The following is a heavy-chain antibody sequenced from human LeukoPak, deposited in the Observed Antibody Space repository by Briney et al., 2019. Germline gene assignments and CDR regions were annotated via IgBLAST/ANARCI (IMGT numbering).Heavy chain of an antibody. CDR2: IQPGNPEI. J-gene: IGHJ4*02. V-gene: IGHV5-51*01. CDR1: EYSFTSYW. Sequence: GESLKISCKASEYSFTSYWIGWVRQMPGKGLEWVGNIQPGNPEIRYSPSFQGQVTLSADKSISTAYLQWSSLKASDTAMYYCARQGPRETSVDYWGQGTLVTVSS. D-gene: IGHD5-24*01. CDR3: ARQGPRETSVDY.